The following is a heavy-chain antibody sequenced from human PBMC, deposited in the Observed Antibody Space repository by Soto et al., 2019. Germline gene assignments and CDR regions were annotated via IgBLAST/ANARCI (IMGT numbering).Heavy chain of an antibody. CDR2: IIPIFGTA. D-gene: IGHD6-13*01. CDR3: ARDPLIAAAGTGASDI. CDR1: GGTFSSYA. V-gene: IGHV1-69*01. J-gene: IGHJ3*02. Sequence: QVQLVQSGAEVKKPGSSVKVSCKASGGTFSSYAISWVRQAPGQGLEWMGGIIPIFGTANYAQKFQSRVTITANESTSTAYVELSSLRSEDTAVYYCARDPLIAAAGTGASDICGRGTMVTVSS.